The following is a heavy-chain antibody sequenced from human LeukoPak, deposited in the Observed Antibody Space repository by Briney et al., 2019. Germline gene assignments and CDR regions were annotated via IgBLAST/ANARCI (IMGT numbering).Heavy chain of an antibody. CDR3: ARVRDYVWGTIDY. D-gene: IGHD3-16*01. CDR1: GFTFSSYS. V-gene: IGHV3-21*01. CDR2: ISSSSSYI. J-gene: IGHJ4*02. Sequence: PGGSLRLSCAASGFTFSSYSMNWVRQAPGEGLEWVSSISSSSSYIYYADSVKGRFTISRDNAKNSLYLQMNSLRAEDTAVYYCARVRDYVWGTIDYWGQGTLVTVSS.